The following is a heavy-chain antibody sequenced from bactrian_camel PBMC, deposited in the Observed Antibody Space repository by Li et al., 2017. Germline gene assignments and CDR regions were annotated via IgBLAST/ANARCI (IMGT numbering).Heavy chain of an antibody. D-gene: IGHD6*01. V-gene: IGHV3S67*01. Sequence: VQLVESGGGSVQAGGSLRLSCVASGSIYSGACVGWLRQAPGKEREGVAAIDSDYSTTYANSVKGRFTISQDNPRNTLYLQMNRLRTEDTAVYYCAPAGRSYVDIKCRARLGQGTQVTVS. CDR2: IDSDYST. CDR1: GSIYSGAC. J-gene: IGHJ4*01.